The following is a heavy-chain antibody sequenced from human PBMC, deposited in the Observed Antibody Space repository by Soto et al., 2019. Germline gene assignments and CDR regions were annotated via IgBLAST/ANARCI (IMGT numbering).Heavy chain of an antibody. Sequence: QVQLVQSGAEVREPGASMKVSCKASGYSFTSLDINWVRQTAGQGLEWMGWMEPSTGRTGYAQKFQGRVTMTRDTSINTAYMELTIRTSDDTAFYYCARGVSAGVDYWGQGTLVIVSS. CDR3: ARGVSAGVDY. J-gene: IGHJ4*02. CDR1: GYSFTSLD. V-gene: IGHV1-8*01. CDR2: MEPSTGRT. D-gene: IGHD1-26*01.